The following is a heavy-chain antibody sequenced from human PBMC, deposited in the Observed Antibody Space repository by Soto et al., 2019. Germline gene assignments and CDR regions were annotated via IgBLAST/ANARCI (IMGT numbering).Heavy chain of an antibody. D-gene: IGHD3-3*01. V-gene: IGHV3-30-3*01. J-gene: IGHJ3*02. CDR1: GFTSSDYD. Sequence: QVQLVESGGDVVQPGRSLRLSCVASGFTSSDYDIYWVRQAPGKGPEWVALLSFDGDKKYYADSVKGRFTTSRDNSKNTLYLQMDSLGTEDTAMYYCARDPTRDFYGGFDIWGQGTMVTVSS. CDR2: LSFDGDKK. CDR3: ARDPTRDFYGGFDI.